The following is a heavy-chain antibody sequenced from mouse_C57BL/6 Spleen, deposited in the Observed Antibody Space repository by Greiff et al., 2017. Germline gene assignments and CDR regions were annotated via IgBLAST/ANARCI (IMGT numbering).Heavy chain of an antibody. CDR3: ARDTTVVATNAMDY. CDR1: GYTFTSYW. D-gene: IGHD1-1*01. CDR2: IDPSYSYT. Sequence: QVQLQQPGAELVKPGASVKLSCKASGYTFTSYWMQWVKQRPGQGLEWIGEIDPSYSYTNYNQKFKGKATLTVDTSSSTAYMQLSSLTSEDSAVYYCARDTTVVATNAMDYWGQGTSVTVSS. J-gene: IGHJ4*01. V-gene: IGHV1-50*01.